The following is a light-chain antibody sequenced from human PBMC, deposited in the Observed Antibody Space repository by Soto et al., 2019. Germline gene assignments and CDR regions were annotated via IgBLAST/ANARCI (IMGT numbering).Light chain of an antibody. Sequence: DIQMTQSPSTLSASVGDRVTTTCRASQSLNNDLAWYQQKPGQAPTLLIYDASTLARGVPSRFSGTGSGTDFTLTISSLQPDDFATYYCQQYQRSSITFGQGTRLEIK. J-gene: IGKJ5*01. V-gene: IGKV1-5*01. CDR1: QSLNND. CDR3: QQYQRSSIT. CDR2: DAS.